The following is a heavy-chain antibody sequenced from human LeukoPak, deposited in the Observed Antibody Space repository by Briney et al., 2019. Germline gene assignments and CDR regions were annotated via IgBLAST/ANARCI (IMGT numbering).Heavy chain of an antibody. CDR2: INPNSGGT. CDR1: GYTFTGYY. Sequence: WASVKVSCKASGYTFTGYYMHWVRQAPGQGLEWMGWINPNSGGTNYAQKFQGRVTMTRGTSISTAYMELSRLRSDDTAVYYCAREIIVGATTYYYYGMDVWAKGPRSPSP. V-gene: IGHV1-2*02. CDR3: AREIIVGATTYYYYGMDV. D-gene: IGHD1-26*01. J-gene: IGHJ6*02.